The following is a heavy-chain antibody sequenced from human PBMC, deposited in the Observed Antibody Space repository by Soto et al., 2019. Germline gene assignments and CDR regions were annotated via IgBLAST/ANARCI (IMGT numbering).Heavy chain of an antibody. D-gene: IGHD3-22*01. V-gene: IGHV3-21*01. CDR2: ISSSSSYI. J-gene: IGHJ4*02. CDR1: GFTFSSYS. CDR3: ATNPAAYDSSGYPGY. Sequence: RGSLRLSCAASGFTFSSYSMNWVRQAPGKGLEWVSSISSSSSYIYYADSVKGRFTISRDNAKNSLYLQMNSLRAEDTAVYYCATNPAAYDSSGYPGYWGQGTLVTVSS.